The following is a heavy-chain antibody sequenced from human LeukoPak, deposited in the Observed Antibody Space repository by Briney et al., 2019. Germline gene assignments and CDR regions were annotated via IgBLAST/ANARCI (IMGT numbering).Heavy chain of an antibody. V-gene: IGHV5-51*01. CDR2: IYPGVSDT. CDR3: AGAGAGTAVDS. CDR1: GYSFTTYW. Sequence: GESLKISCKGSGYSFTTYWIAWVRQMPGKGLEWMGIIYPGVSDTRYSPSFQGQFTISADKSVSTAYLQWSSLKASDTAMYYCAGAGAGTAVDSWGQGTLVTVAS. D-gene: IGHD6-13*01. J-gene: IGHJ4*02.